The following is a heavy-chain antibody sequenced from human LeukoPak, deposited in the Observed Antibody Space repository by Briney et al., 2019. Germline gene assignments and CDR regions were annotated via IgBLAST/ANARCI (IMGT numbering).Heavy chain of an antibody. CDR1: GYTFTGYY. Sequence: ASVKVSCKASGYTFTGYYKHWVRQAPGQGLEWMGWINPNSGGTNYAQKFQGWVTMTRDTSISTAYMELSRLRSDDTAVYYCARGKGSGWLPSDDYYYYGMDVWGQGTTVTVSS. CDR2: INPNSGGT. J-gene: IGHJ6*02. CDR3: ARGKGSGWLPSDDYYYYGMDV. V-gene: IGHV1-2*04. D-gene: IGHD6-19*01.